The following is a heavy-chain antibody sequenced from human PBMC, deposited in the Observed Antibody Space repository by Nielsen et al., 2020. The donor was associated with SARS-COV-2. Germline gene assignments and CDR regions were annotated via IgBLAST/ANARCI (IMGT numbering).Heavy chain of an antibody. Sequence: WVRQAPGQGLQWMGGFDPEDGKTIYAQKFQGRITMTEGTSADTAYMELSSLRSEDTALYYCATGRPRVVARGYYFYYMDVWGKGTSVTVSS. D-gene: IGHD2-2*01. CDR3: ATGRPRVVARGYYFYYMDV. CDR2: FDPEDGKT. J-gene: IGHJ6*03. V-gene: IGHV1-24*01.